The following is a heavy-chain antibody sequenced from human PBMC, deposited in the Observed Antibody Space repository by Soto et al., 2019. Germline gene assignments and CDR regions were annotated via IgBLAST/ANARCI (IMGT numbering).Heavy chain of an antibody. Sequence: TGGSLRLSCAASGFTFSSYAMSWVRQAPGKGLEWVSAISGSGGSTYYADSVKGRFTISRDNSKNTLYLQMNSLRAEDTAVYYCAKDPTLVGATFFDYWGQGTLVTVSS. D-gene: IGHD1-26*01. CDR3: AKDPTLVGATFFDY. CDR1: GFTFSSYA. CDR2: ISGSGGST. J-gene: IGHJ4*02. V-gene: IGHV3-23*01.